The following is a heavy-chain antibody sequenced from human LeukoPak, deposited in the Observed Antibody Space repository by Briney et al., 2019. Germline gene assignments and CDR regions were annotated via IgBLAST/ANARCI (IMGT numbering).Heavy chain of an antibody. CDR3: ARTSYYYYYMDV. V-gene: IGHV3-48*01. CDR2: ISSRGSSI. J-gene: IGHJ6*03. Sequence: PGGSLRLSCAASGFTYSRNNMNWVRQAPGKGLEWVSEISSRGSSIYYADSVKGRFTISRDNAKKSLYLQMNSLRAEDTAVYKCARTSYYYYYMDVWGKGTTVTVSS. CDR1: GFTYSRNN.